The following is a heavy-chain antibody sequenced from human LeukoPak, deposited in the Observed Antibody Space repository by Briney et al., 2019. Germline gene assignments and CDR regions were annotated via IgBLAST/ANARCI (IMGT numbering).Heavy chain of an antibody. CDR3: AKDNDFWSGVGDAFDI. V-gene: IGHV3-23*01. Sequence: GGSLRLSRAASGFTFSSYAMSWVRQAPGKGLEWVSAISGSGGSTYYADSVKGRFTISRDNSKNTLYLQMNSLRAEDTAVYYCAKDNDFWSGVGDAFDIWGQGTMVTVSS. CDR1: GFTFSSYA. CDR2: ISGSGGST. D-gene: IGHD3-3*01. J-gene: IGHJ3*02.